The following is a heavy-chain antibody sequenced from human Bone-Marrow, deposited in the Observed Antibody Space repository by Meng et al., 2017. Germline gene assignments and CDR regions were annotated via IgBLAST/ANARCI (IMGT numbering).Heavy chain of an antibody. CDR2: IYTSGST. D-gene: IGHD3-10*01. CDR1: GGSISSYY. V-gene: IGHV4-4*07. CDR3: ARDLHYYGSGRFDP. J-gene: IGHJ5*02. Sequence: SETLSFTCTVSGGSISSYYWSWIRQPAGKGLEWIGRIYTSGSTNYNPSLKSRVTMSVDTSKNQFSLKLSSVTAADTAVYYCARDLHYYGSGRFDPWGQGTLVTVSS.